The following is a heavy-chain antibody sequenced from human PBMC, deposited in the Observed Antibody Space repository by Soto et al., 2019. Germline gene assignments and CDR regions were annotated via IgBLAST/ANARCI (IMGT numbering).Heavy chain of an antibody. CDR2: ITVNGGGA. CDR1: GLTFGSRA. V-gene: IGHV3-23*01. Sequence: GGSLRLSCIASGLTFGSRAMCWVRHGPGEGLQWVATITVNGGGAKYSDSVRGRFVIFRDNSKKTLYLLMMSLAAEEAAMYFYARGSTESSPRSRIFDSWGRGTLVTVSS. D-gene: IGHD3-10*01. CDR3: ARGSTESSPRSRIFDS. J-gene: IGHJ4*02.